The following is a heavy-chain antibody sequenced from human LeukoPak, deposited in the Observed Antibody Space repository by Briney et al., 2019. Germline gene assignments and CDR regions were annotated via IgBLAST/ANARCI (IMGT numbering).Heavy chain of an antibody. CDR3: ARWSDSSGFDY. CDR1: GFTFSSYW. Sequence: GGSLRLSCAASGFTFSSYWFHWVRQAPGKGLVWVSRINSDGSGTTYADSVKGRFTISRDNAKSTLFLQMNSLRAEDTAVYYCARWSDSSGFDYWGQGTLVTVSS. CDR2: INSDGSGT. J-gene: IGHJ4*02. D-gene: IGHD3-22*01. V-gene: IGHV3-74*01.